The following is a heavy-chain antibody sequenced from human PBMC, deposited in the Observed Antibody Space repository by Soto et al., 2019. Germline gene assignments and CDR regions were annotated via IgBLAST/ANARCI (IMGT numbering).Heavy chain of an antibody. D-gene: IGHD6-13*01. CDR1: GGSISSYY. CDR3: ARQGSSSWDYYFDY. V-gene: IGHV4-59*08. Sequence: SDTLSLTCTVSGGSISSYYWSWIRQPPGKGLEWIGYIYYSGSTNYNPSLKSRVTISVDTSKNQFSPKLSSVTAADTAVYYCARQGSSSWDYYFDYWGQGTLVTVSS. J-gene: IGHJ4*02. CDR2: IYYSGST.